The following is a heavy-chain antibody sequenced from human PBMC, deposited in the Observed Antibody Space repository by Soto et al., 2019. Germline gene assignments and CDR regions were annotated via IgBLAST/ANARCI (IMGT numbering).Heavy chain of an antibody. J-gene: IGHJ6*02. CDR1: GFTFSSYW. CDR3: ARATAVLRFLEWLPNDYYYYGMDV. CDR2: IKQDGSEK. V-gene: IGHV3-7*01. Sequence: GGSLRLSCAASGFTFSSYWMSWVRQAPGKGLEWVANIKQDGSEKYYVDSVKGRFTISRDNAKNSLYLQMNSLRAEDTAVYYCARATAVLRFLEWLPNDYYYYGMDVWGQGTTVTVSS. D-gene: IGHD3-3*01.